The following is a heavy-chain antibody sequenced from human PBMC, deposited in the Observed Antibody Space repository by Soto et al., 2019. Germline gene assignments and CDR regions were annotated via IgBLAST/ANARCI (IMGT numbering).Heavy chain of an antibody. V-gene: IGHV1-69*01. CDR3: ARVENDGRNSTGGSSGMDV. D-gene: IGHD1-1*01. J-gene: IGHJ6*02. Sequence: QVQLVQSGAEVKKPGSSVKVSCKASGGTFSSYAISWVRQAPGQGLEWMGGIIPIFGTANYAQKFQGRVTITADESTSTAYRELSSLGSEDTAVDYCARVENDGRNSTGGSSGMDVLGQGPTVTASS. CDR1: GGTFSSYA. CDR2: IIPIFGTA.